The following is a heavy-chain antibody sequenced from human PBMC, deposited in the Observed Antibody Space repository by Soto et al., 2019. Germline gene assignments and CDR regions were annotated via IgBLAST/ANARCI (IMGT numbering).Heavy chain of an antibody. D-gene: IGHD4-17*01. CDR2: TIPILAVT. V-gene: IGHV1-69*08. Sequence: QVQLVQSGAEVKKPGSSMKVSCKASGGAFSSYTFSWVRQAPGQGLEWMGRTIPILAVTNYAQKFQGRFTITADKSTTTVYMELNSLRSEATAVYYCAREDYGDHKLDYWGQGTLVAVSS. J-gene: IGHJ4*02. CDR1: GGAFSSYT. CDR3: AREDYGDHKLDY.